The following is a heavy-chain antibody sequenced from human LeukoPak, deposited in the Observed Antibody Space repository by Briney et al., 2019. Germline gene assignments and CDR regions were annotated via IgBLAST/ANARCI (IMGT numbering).Heavy chain of an antibody. J-gene: IGHJ4*02. Sequence: QPGRSLRLSCAASGFTFDDYAMHWVRQAPGKGLEWVSGISWNSGSISYADSVKGRFTISRDNAKNSLYLQMNSLRAEDTALYYCAKGGVDTAMVIHFDYWGQGTLVTVSS. V-gene: IGHV3-9*01. CDR3: AKGGVDTAMVIHFDY. D-gene: IGHD5-18*01. CDR2: ISWNSGSI. CDR1: GFTFDDYA.